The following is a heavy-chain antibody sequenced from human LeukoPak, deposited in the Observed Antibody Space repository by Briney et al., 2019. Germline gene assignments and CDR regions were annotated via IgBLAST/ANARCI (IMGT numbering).Heavy chain of an antibody. CDR2: INHSGST. V-gene: IGHV4-34*01. CDR3: AKYYYYGMDV. J-gene: IGHJ6*02. Sequence: SETLSLTCAVYGGSFSGYYWSWIRQPPGKGLEWIGEINHSGSTNYNPSLKSRVTISVDTSKNQFSLKLSSVTAADTAVYYCAKYYYYGMDVWGQGTTVTVSS. CDR1: GGSFSGYY.